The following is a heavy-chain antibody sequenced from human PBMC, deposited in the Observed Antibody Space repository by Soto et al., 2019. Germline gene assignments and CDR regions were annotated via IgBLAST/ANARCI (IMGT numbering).Heavy chain of an antibody. D-gene: IGHD3-22*01. CDR3: ARGDSSDYSTTTPADY. CDR2: IYPSDSDT. V-gene: IGHV5-51*01. CDR1: GYSFANYW. Sequence: GGSLKISCSGSGYSFANYWIGWVRQMPGKGREWMGIIYPSDSDTRYSPSFQGQVTISADKSISTAYLQWNSLKASDSSMYFCARGDSSDYSTTTPADYWGQGTLVTVSS. J-gene: IGHJ4*02.